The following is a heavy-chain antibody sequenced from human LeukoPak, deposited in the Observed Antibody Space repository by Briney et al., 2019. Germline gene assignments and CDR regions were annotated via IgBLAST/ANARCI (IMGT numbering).Heavy chain of an antibody. CDR2: IIPIFGTA. J-gene: IGHJ3*02. Sequence: SVKVSCKASGGTFSSYAISWVRQAPGPGLEWMGGIIPIFGTANYAQKFQGRVTITTDESTSTAYMELSSLRSEDTAVYYCARGQSQDFWSGYYDAFDIWGQGTMVTVSS. CDR1: GGTFSSYA. D-gene: IGHD3-3*01. V-gene: IGHV1-69*05. CDR3: ARGQSQDFWSGYYDAFDI.